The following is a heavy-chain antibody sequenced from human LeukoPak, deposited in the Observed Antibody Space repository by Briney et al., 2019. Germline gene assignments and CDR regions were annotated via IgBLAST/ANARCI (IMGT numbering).Heavy chain of an antibody. Sequence: SLTLSCPAYAFTFSSYAMSWVRQAPGRGLEWVAAISGSGGSTYYADSVKGRFTISRDNSKNTMYLQMNSLRAEDTAVYYCAKSVVVVPAVIPFDYWGQGTLVTVSS. CDR3: AKSVVVVPAVIPFDY. CDR1: AFTFSSYA. D-gene: IGHD2-2*01. V-gene: IGHV3-23*01. J-gene: IGHJ4*02. CDR2: ISGSGGST.